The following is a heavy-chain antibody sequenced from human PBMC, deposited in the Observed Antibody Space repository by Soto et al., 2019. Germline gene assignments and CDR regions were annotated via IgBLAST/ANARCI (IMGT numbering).Heavy chain of an antibody. CDR1: GGTFSSYA. CDR3: AIGPYSYSSSWYYFDY. J-gene: IGHJ4*02. V-gene: IGHV1-69*13. CDR2: IIPIFGTA. D-gene: IGHD6-13*01. Sequence: ASVKVSCKASGGTFSSYAISWVRQAPGQGLEWMGGIIPIFGTANYAQKFQGRVTITADESTSTAYMELSSLRSEDTAVYYCAIGPYSYSSSWYYFDYWGQGTLVTVSS.